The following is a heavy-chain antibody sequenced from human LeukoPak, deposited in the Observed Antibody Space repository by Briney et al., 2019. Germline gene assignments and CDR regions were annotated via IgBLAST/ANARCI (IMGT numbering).Heavy chain of an antibody. Sequence: PGGSLRLSCAASGFTLSNYAMSWVRQAPGKGLELVSGIYGSDDKTVYGDAVKGRFTISRDNSKNTLYLQMNSLRADDTAVYYCAKTQGYYDAWGQGALVTVSS. J-gene: IGHJ5*02. D-gene: IGHD2-15*01. CDR1: GFTLSNYA. CDR2: IYGSDDKT. CDR3: AKTQGYYDA. V-gene: IGHV3-23*01.